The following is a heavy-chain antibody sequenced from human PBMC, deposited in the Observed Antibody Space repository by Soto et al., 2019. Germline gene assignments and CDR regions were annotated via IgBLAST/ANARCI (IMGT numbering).Heavy chain of an antibody. D-gene: IGHD4-17*01. CDR3: AKDAVYGDGFWLPES. Sequence: GGSLRLSCAASGFSFSKYAMMWVRQAPGKGLEWVAGILGSGGTYHADSVKGRSTISKDNSLTTLYLQMDFLRADDTAVYYCAKDAVYGDGFWLPESWGQGTLVTVSS. CDR2: ILGSGGT. V-gene: IGHV3-23*01. J-gene: IGHJ5*02. CDR1: GFSFSKYA.